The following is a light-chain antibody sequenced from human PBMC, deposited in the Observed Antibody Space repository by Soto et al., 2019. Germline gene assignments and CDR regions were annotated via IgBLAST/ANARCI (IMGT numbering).Light chain of an antibody. V-gene: IGLV3-21*02. Sequence: SYELTQAPSVSVAPGQTARIGCGGDNIGSKSVHWYQQRPGQAPVLVVYADSDRPSGIPERFSGSNPGNTATLTISRVEAGDEADYYCQVWDYDTDDFVFGPGTKLTVL. CDR2: ADS. CDR1: NIGSKS. CDR3: QVWDYDTDDFV. J-gene: IGLJ1*01.